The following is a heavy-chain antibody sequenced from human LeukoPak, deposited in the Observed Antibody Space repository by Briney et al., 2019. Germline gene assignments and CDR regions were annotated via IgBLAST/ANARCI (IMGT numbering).Heavy chain of an antibody. CDR1: GGTFSSYA. CDR2: IIPMFGTA. J-gene: IGHJ4*02. V-gene: IGHV1-69*13. Sequence: SVKVSCKASGGTFSSYAISWVRQAPGQGLEWMGGIIPMFGTAKYAQKFQGRVTITADESTSTAYMELSSLRSEYTSAVYYCARDRRLRYCSGGSCYGGYFDYWGQGTLVTVSS. D-gene: IGHD2-15*01. CDR3: ARDRRLRYCSGGSCYGGYFDY.